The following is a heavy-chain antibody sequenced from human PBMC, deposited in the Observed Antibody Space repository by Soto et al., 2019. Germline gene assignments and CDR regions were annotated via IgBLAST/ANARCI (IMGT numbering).Heavy chain of an antibody. V-gene: IGHV3-66*01. CDR2: IYSADNT. Sequence: GFLRLPCGASGLSISNNDMSWVRQAPGKGLECVSIIYSADNTFYVDSVKGRFIISRDNSKNTVYLQMNSLRADDTAVYYCARGSLYWGQGTLVTVSS. CDR3: ARGSLY. J-gene: IGHJ4*01. CDR1: GLSISNND.